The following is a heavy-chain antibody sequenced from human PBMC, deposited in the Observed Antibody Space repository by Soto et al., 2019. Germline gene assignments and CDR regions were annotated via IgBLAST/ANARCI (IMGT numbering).Heavy chain of an antibody. CDR2: ISNDGSST. CDR3: GRGSTVVPGNAFY. J-gene: IGHJ4*02. CDR1: GFSFSTYG. V-gene: IGHV3-30*03. Sequence: GGSLRLSCAASGFSFSTYGMHWVRQAPGKGLEWVAFISNDGSSTNYADSVKGRFTISRDNAKNTLYLQMNSLRAEDTAVYYCGRGSTVVPGNAFYWGLGTLVTVSS. D-gene: IGHD2-2*01.